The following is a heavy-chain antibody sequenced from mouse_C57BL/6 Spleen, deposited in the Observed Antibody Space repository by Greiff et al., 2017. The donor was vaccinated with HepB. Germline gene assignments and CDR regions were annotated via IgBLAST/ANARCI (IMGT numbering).Heavy chain of an antibody. J-gene: IGHJ4*01. D-gene: IGHD2-3*01. Sequence: QVHVKQPGAELVKPGASVKVSCKASGYTFTSYWMHWVKQRPGQGLEWIGRIHPSDSDTNYNQKFKGKATLTVDKSSSTAYMQLSSLTSEDSAVYYCAIWGGYSYYAMDYWGQGTSVTVSS. V-gene: IGHV1-74*01. CDR2: IHPSDSDT. CDR1: GYTFTSYW. CDR3: AIWGGYSYYAMDY.